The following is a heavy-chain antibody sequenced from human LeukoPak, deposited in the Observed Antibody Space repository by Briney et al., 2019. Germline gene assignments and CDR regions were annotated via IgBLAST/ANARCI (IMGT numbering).Heavy chain of an antibody. J-gene: IGHJ1*01. CDR3: ARSGYYQEYLQH. CDR1: GDSVSSNSAA. Sequence: PSQTLSLTCAISGDSVSSNSAAWNWIRQSPSRGLEWLRRTYYRSKWYNDYAVSVKSRITINPDTFKNQFSLHLNSVTPEDTAVYYCARSGYYQEYLQHWGQGTLVTVSS. CDR2: TYYRSKWYN. D-gene: IGHD2/OR15-2a*01. V-gene: IGHV6-1*01.